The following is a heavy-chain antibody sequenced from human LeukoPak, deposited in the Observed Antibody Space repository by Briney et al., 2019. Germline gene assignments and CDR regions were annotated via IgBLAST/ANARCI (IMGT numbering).Heavy chain of an antibody. CDR1: GYTFTSYG. J-gene: IGHJ6*02. CDR3: ARPSAPRFLEWSRLDGMDV. V-gene: IGHV1-18*01. D-gene: IGHD3-3*01. Sequence: GASVKVSCKASGYTFTSYGISWVRQAPGQGLEWMGWISAYNGNTNYAQKLQGRVTMTTDTSTSTAYMELRSLRSDDTAVYYCARPSAPRFLEWSRLDGMDVWGQGTTVTVSS. CDR2: ISAYNGNT.